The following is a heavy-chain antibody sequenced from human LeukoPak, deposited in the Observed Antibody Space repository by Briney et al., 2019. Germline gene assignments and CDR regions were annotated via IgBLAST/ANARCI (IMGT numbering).Heavy chain of an antibody. CDR1: GYSFTSYG. V-gene: IGHV1-18*01. D-gene: IGHD2-15*01. Sequence: ASVKVSCKASGYSFTSYGISWVRQAPGQGLEWMGWISAYNGNTNYAQRLQGRVNMTTDTSTSTAYMELRSLTSDDTAVYYCARVPSGGPFDYWGQGTLVTVSS. CDR3: ARVPSGGPFDY. CDR2: ISAYNGNT. J-gene: IGHJ4*02.